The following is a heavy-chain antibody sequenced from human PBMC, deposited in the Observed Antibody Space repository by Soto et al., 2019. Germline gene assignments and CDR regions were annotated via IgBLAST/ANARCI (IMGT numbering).Heavy chain of an antibody. V-gene: IGHV3-21*01. CDR1: GFTFSSYS. Sequence: GGSLRLSCAASGFTFSSYSLSWVRQAPGKGLEWVSSISSSSTYIYYADSVRGRFTISRDDAKNSLFLQMSSLRVEDTAVYYCARGGDTSGSWPRYWGQGTLVTVSS. CDR2: ISSSSTYI. J-gene: IGHJ4*02. D-gene: IGHD5-12*01. CDR3: ARGGDTSGSWPRY.